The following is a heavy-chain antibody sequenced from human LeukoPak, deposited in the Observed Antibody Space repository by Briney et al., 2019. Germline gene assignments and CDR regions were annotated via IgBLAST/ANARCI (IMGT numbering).Heavy chain of an antibody. Sequence: PGGSLRLSCAASGFTFSSYAMSWVRQAPGKGLEWVSAISGSGGSTYYADSVKGRFTISRDNSKNTLYLQMNSLRAEDTAVYYCATYYYDSSGYRIDAFDIWGQGTMVTVSS. CDR1: GFTFSSYA. CDR3: ATYYYDSSGYRIDAFDI. CDR2: ISGSGGST. D-gene: IGHD3-22*01. J-gene: IGHJ3*02. V-gene: IGHV3-23*01.